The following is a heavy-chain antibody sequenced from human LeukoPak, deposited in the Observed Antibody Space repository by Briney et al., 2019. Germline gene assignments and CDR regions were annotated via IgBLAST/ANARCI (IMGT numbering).Heavy chain of an antibody. J-gene: IGHJ4*02. CDR2: INPTGGST. V-gene: IGHV1-46*01. Sequence: ASVKVSCKASGYTFASYFMHWVRQAPGQGLEWMGIINPTGGSTTYAQKFQGRVTMTRDTSTSTVYMELSSLRSDDTAVYYCARTAARRFDYWGQGTLVTVSS. D-gene: IGHD6-6*01. CDR3: ARTAARRFDY. CDR1: GYTFASYF.